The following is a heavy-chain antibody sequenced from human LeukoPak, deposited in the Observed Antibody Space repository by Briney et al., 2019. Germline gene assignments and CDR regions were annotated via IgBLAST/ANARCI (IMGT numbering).Heavy chain of an antibody. J-gene: IGHJ5*02. CDR2: INHSGST. V-gene: IGHV4-34*01. CDR3: ARGPHFGNCSGGSCYSSNWFDP. D-gene: IGHD2-15*01. CDR1: GGSVSGYY. Sequence: SETLSLTCAVYGGSVSGYYWSWIRQPPGKGLEWIGEINHSGSTNYNPSLKSRVTISVDTSKNQFSLKLSSVTAADTAVYYCARGPHFGNCSGGSCYSSNWFDPWGQGTLVTVSS.